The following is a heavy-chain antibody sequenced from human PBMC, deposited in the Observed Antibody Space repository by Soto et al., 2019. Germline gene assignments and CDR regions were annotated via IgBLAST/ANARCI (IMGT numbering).Heavy chain of an antibody. Sequence: SETLSLTCTVSGGSISGHYWSWIRQPPGQGLQYIGYISYSGSTNYNPSLKSRVTISVDTSNNQFSLRLSSVTAADTAVYYCARDVGLQHDTGYYDFWIVKNNWFDPWGQGILVTVSS. V-gene: IGHV4-59*11. D-gene: IGHD3-3*01. J-gene: IGHJ5*02. CDR2: ISYSGST. CDR3: ARDVGLQHDTGYYDFWIVKNNWFDP. CDR1: GGSISGHY.